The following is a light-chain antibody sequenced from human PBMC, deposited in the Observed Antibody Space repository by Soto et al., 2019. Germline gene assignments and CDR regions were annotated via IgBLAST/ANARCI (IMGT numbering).Light chain of an antibody. CDR2: DTS. CDR1: QSVSSY. CDR3: QQRSNWPIT. J-gene: IGKJ5*01. Sequence: EVVLTLSPATLSLYPGERATLSCRASQSVSSYLAWYQQKPGQAPRLLIYDTSNRATGIPARFGGSGSGTDFTLTISSLEPEDFAVYYCQQRSNWPITFGQGTRLAI. V-gene: IGKV3-11*01.